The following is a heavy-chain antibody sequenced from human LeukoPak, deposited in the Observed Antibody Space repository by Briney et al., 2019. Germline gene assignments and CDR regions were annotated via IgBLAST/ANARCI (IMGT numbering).Heavy chain of an antibody. D-gene: IGHD3-10*01. CDR2: IYYGGST. CDR1: GGSISSYY. V-gene: IGHV4-59*01. J-gene: IGHJ4*02. CDR3: ARTEGRLLWFGELSPFDY. Sequence: SETLSLTCTVSGGSISSYYWSWIRQPPGKGLEWIGYIYYGGSTNYNPSLKSRVTISVDTSKNQFSLKLSSVTAADTAVYYCARTEGRLLWFGELSPFDYWGQGTLVTVSS.